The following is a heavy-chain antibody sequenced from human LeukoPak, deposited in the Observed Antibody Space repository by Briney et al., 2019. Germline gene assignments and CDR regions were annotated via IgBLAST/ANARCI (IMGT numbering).Heavy chain of an antibody. CDR3: ARASQAVAGLNCYDSSGYYMYYFDY. V-gene: IGHV3-74*01. CDR1: GFTFSSYW. Sequence: GGSLRLSCAASGFTFSSYWMHWVRQAPGKGLVWVSRINSDGSSTSYADSVKGRFTISRDNAKNTLYLQMNSLRAEDTAVYYCARASQAVAGLNCYDSSGYYMYYFDYWGQGTLVTVSS. D-gene: IGHD3-22*01. J-gene: IGHJ4*02. CDR2: INSDGSST.